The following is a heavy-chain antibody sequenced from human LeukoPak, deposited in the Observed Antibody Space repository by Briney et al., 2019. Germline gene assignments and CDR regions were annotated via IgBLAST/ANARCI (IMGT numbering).Heavy chain of an antibody. D-gene: IGHD1-7*01. J-gene: IGHJ5*02. CDR1: GGSINRGY. CDR3: ARDKGTNWFDP. V-gene: IGHV4-59*01. CDR2: IHYNGIT. Sequence: SETLSLTCTVSGGSINRGYWTWIRQPPGKGLEWIGYIHYNGITNYNPSLKSRVSISQDTSKNQFSLKVTSLTAADTGVYYCARDKGTNWFDPWGQGTLVTVSS.